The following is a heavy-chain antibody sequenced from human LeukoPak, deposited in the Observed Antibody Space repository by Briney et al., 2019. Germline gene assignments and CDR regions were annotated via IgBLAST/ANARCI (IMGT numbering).Heavy chain of an antibody. Sequence: GGPLRLSCAASGSTSRSNSRNWVRQAPGKGLEGVSPISRNSIKKYYADSVKGRFTISRDNAKNSLYLQMNSLRAEDTAVYYCVLGHCSGGSCYSREPQYYYYGMDVWGQGTTVTVSS. J-gene: IGHJ6*02. CDR1: GSTSRSNS. CDR2: ISRNSIKK. CDR3: VLGHCSGGSCYSREPQYYYYGMDV. V-gene: IGHV3-21*01. D-gene: IGHD2-15*01.